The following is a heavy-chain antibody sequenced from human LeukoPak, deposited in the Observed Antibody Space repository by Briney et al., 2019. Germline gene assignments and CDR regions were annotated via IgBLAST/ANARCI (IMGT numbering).Heavy chain of an antibody. CDR1: GFTFSSYS. CDR2: ISSSSSYI. J-gene: IGHJ4*02. V-gene: IGHV3-21*01. D-gene: IGHD3-10*01. CDR3: ARLPGYYYGSGSYFTD. Sequence: GGSLRLSCAASGFTFSSYSMNWVRQTPGKGLEWVSSISSSSSYIYYADSVKGRFTVSRDNAKNSLYLQMNSLRAEDTAVYYCARLPGYYYGSGSYFTDWGRGTLVTVSS.